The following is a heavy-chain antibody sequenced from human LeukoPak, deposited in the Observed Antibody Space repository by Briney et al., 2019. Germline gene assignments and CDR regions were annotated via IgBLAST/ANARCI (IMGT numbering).Heavy chain of an antibody. CDR1: GFTSSSYA. Sequence: GGSLRLSCAASGFTSSSYAMHWVRQAPGKGLEWVAVISYDGSNKYYADSVKGRFTISRDNSKNTLYLQMNSLRAEDTAVYYCARDGIYEFFGVVNYYYYYGMDVWGQGTTVTVSS. D-gene: IGHD3-3*01. CDR3: ARDGIYEFFGVVNYYYYYGMDV. V-gene: IGHV3-30-3*01. CDR2: ISYDGSNK. J-gene: IGHJ6*02.